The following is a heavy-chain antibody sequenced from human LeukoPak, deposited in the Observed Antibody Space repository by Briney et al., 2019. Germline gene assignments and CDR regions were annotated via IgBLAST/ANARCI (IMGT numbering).Heavy chain of an antibody. CDR3: AREKIAVAGTDDDAFDI. J-gene: IGHJ3*02. CDR2: IYPGDSDT. V-gene: IGHV5-51*01. Sequence: GESLQISCKGSGYSFTSYWIGWVRPMPGKGLERMGIIYPGDSDTRYSPSFQGQVTISADKSISTAYLQWSSLKASDTAMYYCAREKIAVAGTDDDAFDIWGQGTMVTVSS. CDR1: GYSFTSYW. D-gene: IGHD6-19*01.